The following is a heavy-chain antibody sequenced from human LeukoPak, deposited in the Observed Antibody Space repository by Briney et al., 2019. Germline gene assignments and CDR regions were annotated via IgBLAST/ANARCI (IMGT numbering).Heavy chain of an antibody. CDR2: IYYSGST. J-gene: IGHJ5*02. D-gene: IGHD3-9*01. Sequence: PSETLSLTCTVSGGSISSSSYYWGWIRQPPGKGLEWIGSIYYSGSTYYNPSLKSRVTISVDTSKNQFSLKLSSVTAADTAVYNCARHSRGLTGFGWFDPWGQGTLVTVSS. CDR1: GGSISSSSYY. CDR3: ARHSRGLTGFGWFDP. V-gene: IGHV4-39*01.